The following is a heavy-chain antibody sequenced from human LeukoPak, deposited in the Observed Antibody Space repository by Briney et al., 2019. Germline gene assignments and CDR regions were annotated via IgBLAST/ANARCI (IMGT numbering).Heavy chain of an antibody. CDR1: GYTFTGYY. D-gene: IGHD6-19*01. CDR2: INPNSGAT. V-gene: IGHV1-2*02. Sequence: GAAVKVSCKASGYTFTGYYMHWVRQAPGQGLEWMGWINPNSGATKYAQQFQGRVTVTRDTSISTAYMELSSLRSDDTAVYYCATVYSSDWNFHYWGQGTLVTVSS. CDR3: ATVYSSDWNFHY. J-gene: IGHJ4*02.